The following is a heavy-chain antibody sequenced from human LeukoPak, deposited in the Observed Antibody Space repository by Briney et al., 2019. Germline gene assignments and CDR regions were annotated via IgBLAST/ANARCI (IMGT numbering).Heavy chain of an antibody. CDR1: GGTFSSYA. Sequence: SVKVSCKASGGTFSSYAISWVRQAPGQGLEWMGGIIPIFGTANYAQKFQGRVTITTDESTSTAYTELSSLRSEDTAVYYCARVWGLRLGEFEDNWFDPWGQGTLVTVSS. V-gene: IGHV1-69*05. J-gene: IGHJ5*02. CDR2: IIPIFGTA. CDR3: ARVWGLRLGEFEDNWFDP. D-gene: IGHD3-16*01.